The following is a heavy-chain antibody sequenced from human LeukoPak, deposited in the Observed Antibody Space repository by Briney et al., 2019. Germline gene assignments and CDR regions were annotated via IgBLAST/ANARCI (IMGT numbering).Heavy chain of an antibody. CDR1: GGSIISSSYN. V-gene: IGHV4-39*01. Sequence: PSETLSLTCAVSGGSIISSSYNWGWIRQPPGKGLEWIGTIYHSGTTYYNPSLESRVTIPADTSKNQFFLKLSSVTAADTAVYYCARLPTGYPNWFDPWGQGSLVTVSS. J-gene: IGHJ5*02. D-gene: IGHD3-9*01. CDR3: ARLPTGYPNWFDP. CDR2: IYHSGTT.